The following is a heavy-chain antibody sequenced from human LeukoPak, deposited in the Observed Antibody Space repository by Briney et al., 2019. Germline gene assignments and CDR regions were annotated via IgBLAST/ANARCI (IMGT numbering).Heavy chain of an antibody. D-gene: IGHD6-13*01. CDR1: GFTVSSNY. Sequence: GGSLRLSCAASGFTVSSNYMSWVRQAPGKGLEWVSVIYSGGSTYYADSVKGRFTVSRDNSKDTLYLQMNSLRAEDTAVYYCAKGLIAAAGGAFDIWGQGTMVTVSS. CDR2: IYSGGST. CDR3: AKGLIAAAGGAFDI. J-gene: IGHJ3*02. V-gene: IGHV3-53*01.